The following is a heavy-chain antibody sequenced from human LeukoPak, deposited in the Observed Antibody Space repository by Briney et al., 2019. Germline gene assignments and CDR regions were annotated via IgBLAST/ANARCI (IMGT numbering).Heavy chain of an antibody. CDR3: AKDHTLYYDFWSGYPSSEYYFDY. V-gene: IGHV3-21*01. CDR2: IGPTGTDR. J-gene: IGHJ4*02. Sequence: KTGGSLRLSCAASGFTFSSCGFNWVRQAPGKGLEWVSSIGPTGTDRYYADSVRGRFTISRDNAKNSMYLQMDSLRAEDTAVYYCAKDHTLYYDFWSGYPSSEYYFDYWGQGTLVTVSS. CDR1: GFTFSSCG. D-gene: IGHD3-3*01.